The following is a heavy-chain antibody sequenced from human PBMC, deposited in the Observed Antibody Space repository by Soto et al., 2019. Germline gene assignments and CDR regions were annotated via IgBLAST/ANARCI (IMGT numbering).Heavy chain of an antibody. CDR1: GFIFSDYW. Sequence: GGSLRLSCAASGFIFSDYWMSWVRQAPGKGPEWVANIKFDGSEKQYVDSVRCRFTISRDNSRNSLFLQMNSLRAGDTAVYYCVKDGGYCSSSTCYSPRNHYFDSWGQGTLVTVSS. CDR3: VKDGGYCSSSTCYSPRNHYFDS. D-gene: IGHD2-2*01. CDR2: IKFDGSEK. J-gene: IGHJ4*02. V-gene: IGHV3-7*03.